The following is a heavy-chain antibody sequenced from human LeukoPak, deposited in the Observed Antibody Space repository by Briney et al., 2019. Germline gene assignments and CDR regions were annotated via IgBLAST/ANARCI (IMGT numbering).Heavy chain of an antibody. J-gene: IGHJ2*01. CDR1: GFTFSSYA. CDR2: ISGSGGST. CDR3: AKDRHYYDSSGYYYWNFDL. V-gene: IGHV3-23*01. D-gene: IGHD3-22*01. Sequence: SGGSLRLSCAASGFTFSSYAMSWVRQAPGKGLEWVSAISGSGGSTYYADSVKGRFTISRDNSKNTLHLQMNSLRAEDTAVYYCAKDRHYYDSSGYYYWNFDLWGRGTLVTVSS.